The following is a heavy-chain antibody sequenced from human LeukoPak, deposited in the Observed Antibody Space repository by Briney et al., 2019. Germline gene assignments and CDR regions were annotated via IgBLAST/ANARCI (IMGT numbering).Heavy chain of an antibody. D-gene: IGHD3-22*01. Sequence: PGGSLRLSCAASGFTFSYYWMSWVRQAPGKGLEWVANIKQDGSEKYYVDSVKGRFTISRDNAKNSLYLQMNSLRAEDTAVYYCARDWLAGNPYHAFDLWGKGTMVTVSS. CDR1: GFTFSYYW. CDR3: ARDWLAGNPYHAFDL. CDR2: IKQDGSEK. V-gene: IGHV3-7*01. J-gene: IGHJ3*01.